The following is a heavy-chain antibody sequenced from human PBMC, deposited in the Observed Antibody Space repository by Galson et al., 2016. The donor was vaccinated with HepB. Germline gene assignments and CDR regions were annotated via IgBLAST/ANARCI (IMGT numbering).Heavy chain of an antibody. CDR2: IYSSAST. CDR3: ARVRYYFDY. J-gene: IGHJ4*02. Sequence: TLSLTCIVSGGSIRSGGYSWSWIRRPPGKGLEWIGRIYSSASTYYNPSLKSRVTISVDTSKNQFSLKLSSVTAADTAVYYCARVRYYFDYGGQGTLVTVSS. CDR1: GGSIRSGGYS. V-gene: IGHV4-30-2*03.